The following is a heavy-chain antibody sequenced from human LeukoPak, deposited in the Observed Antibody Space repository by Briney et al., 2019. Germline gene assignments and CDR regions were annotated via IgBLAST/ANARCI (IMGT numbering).Heavy chain of an antibody. CDR2: IYTSGST. V-gene: IGHV4-61*02. Sequence: PSETLSLTXTVSGGSISSGSYYWSWIRQPAGKGLEWIGRIYTSGSTNYNPSLKSRVTISVDTSKNQFSLKLSSVTAADTAVYYCARDRGTVVVPAAVLYAFDIWGQGTMVTVSS. J-gene: IGHJ3*02. D-gene: IGHD2-2*01. CDR3: ARDRGTVVVPAAVLYAFDI. CDR1: GGSISSGSYY.